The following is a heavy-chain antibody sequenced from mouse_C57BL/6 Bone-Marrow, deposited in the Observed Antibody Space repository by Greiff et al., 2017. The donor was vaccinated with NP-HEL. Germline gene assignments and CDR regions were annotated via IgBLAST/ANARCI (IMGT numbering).Heavy chain of an antibody. V-gene: IGHV5-4*01. Sequence: EVQGVESGGGLVKPGGSLKLSCAASGFTFSSYAMSWVRQTPEKRLEWVATISDGGSYTYYPDNVKGRFTISRDNAKNNLYLQMSHLKSEDTAMYYCATYYSNYEDAMDYWGQGTSVTVSS. CDR1: GFTFSSYA. J-gene: IGHJ4*01. D-gene: IGHD2-5*01. CDR2: ISDGGSYT. CDR3: ATYYSNYEDAMDY.